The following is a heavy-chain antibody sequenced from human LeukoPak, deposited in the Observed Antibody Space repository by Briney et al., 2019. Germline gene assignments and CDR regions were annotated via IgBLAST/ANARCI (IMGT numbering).Heavy chain of an antibody. D-gene: IGHD3-22*01. Sequence: GSLRLSCAASGFTFTSHSMNWVRQAPGKGLEWVSYISSSSSTIYYADSVKGRFTISRDNAKNSLYLQMNSLRAEDTAVYYCARGLHYYDSGGYYYPDAFDIWGQGTMVTVSS. CDR3: ARGLHYYDSGGYYYPDAFDI. V-gene: IGHV3-48*01. J-gene: IGHJ3*02. CDR1: GFTFTSHS. CDR2: ISSSSSTI.